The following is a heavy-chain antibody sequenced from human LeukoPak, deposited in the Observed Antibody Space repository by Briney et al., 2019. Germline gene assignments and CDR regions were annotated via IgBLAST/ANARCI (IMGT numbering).Heavy chain of an antibody. V-gene: IGHV4-4*02. CDR2: IYHGGST. D-gene: IGHD3-3*01. J-gene: IGHJ5*02. Sequence: PSETLSLTCAVSGGSISSSNWWSWVRQPPGKGLEWIGEIYHGGSTNYNPSLKSRVTISVDTSKNQFSLKLSSVTAADTAVYYCARVLNDFWSGYYAGWFDPWGQGTLVTVSS. CDR3: ARVLNDFWSGYYAGWFDP. CDR1: GGSISSSNW.